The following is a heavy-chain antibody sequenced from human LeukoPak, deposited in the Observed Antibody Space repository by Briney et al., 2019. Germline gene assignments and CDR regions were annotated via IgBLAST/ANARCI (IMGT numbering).Heavy chain of an antibody. J-gene: IGHJ4*02. CDR1: GGSISSSSYD. CDR2: IYYSGST. CDR3: ASCPVTTFGVVTVAGFFDY. Sequence: SETLSLTCTVSGGSISSSSYDWGWIRQPPGKGLEWIGSIYYSGSTYYNPSLKSRVTISVDTSKNQFSLKLSSVTAADTAVYYCASCPVTTFGVVTVAGFFDYWGQGTLVTVSS. V-gene: IGHV4-39*01. D-gene: IGHD3-3*01.